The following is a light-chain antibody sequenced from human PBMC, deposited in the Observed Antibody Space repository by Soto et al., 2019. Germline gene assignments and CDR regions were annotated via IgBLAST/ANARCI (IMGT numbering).Light chain of an antibody. V-gene: IGLV2-14*01. Sequence: QSALTQPASVSGSPGQSITISCTGTSSDVGGYNLVSWYQQYPDKAPKLMIFDVNTRPSGVSNRFSGSKSGNTASLTISGLHAEDEADYYCSSYTSSSTLPYVFGTGTKVTVL. CDR1: SSDVGGYNL. J-gene: IGLJ1*01. CDR2: DVN. CDR3: SSYTSSSTLPYV.